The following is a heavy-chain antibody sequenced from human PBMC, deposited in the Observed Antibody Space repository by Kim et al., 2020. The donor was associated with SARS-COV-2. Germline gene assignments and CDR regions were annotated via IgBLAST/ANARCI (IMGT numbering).Heavy chain of an antibody. CDR3: AKGADLMVRGVITTDY. J-gene: IGHJ4*02. Sequence: GGSLRLSCAASGFTFSSYAMSWVRQAPGKGLEWVSAISGSGGSTYYADSVKGRFTISRDNSKNTLYLQMNSLRAEDTAVYYCAKGADLMVRGVITTDYWGQGTLVTVSS. D-gene: IGHD3-10*01. CDR2: ISGSGGST. CDR1: GFTFSSYA. V-gene: IGHV3-23*01.